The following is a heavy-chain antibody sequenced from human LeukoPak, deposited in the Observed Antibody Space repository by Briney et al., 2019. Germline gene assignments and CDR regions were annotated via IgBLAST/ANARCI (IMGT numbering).Heavy chain of an antibody. V-gene: IGHV3-23*01. D-gene: IGHD6-13*01. J-gene: IGHJ3*02. CDR2: IGASGDNT. CDR3: AKGLPLAAAGTVVAFDI. Sequence: PGGSLRLSCAASGFTFSSYAMSWVRQAPGKGLEWVSGIGASGDNTYYVDSVKGRFTISRDNSKNTLYLQMNSLRAEDTAVYYCAKGLPLAAAGTVVAFDIWGQGTMVTVSS. CDR1: GFTFSSYA.